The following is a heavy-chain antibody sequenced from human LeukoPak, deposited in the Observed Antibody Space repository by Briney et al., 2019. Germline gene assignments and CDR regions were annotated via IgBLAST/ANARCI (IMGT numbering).Heavy chain of an antibody. CDR3: VGDQVDDTGYLR. J-gene: IGHJ4*02. D-gene: IGHD3-9*01. Sequence: GSLRLSCSASGFIFSSYTMYWIRQAPGKGLEYVSVINGDGRTTYYADSVKGRFTISRDNSRTTLYLQMSSLRAEDTAIYYCVGDQVDDTGYLRWGQGTRVTVSA. CDR1: GFIFSSYT. V-gene: IGHV3-64D*06. CDR2: INGDGRTT.